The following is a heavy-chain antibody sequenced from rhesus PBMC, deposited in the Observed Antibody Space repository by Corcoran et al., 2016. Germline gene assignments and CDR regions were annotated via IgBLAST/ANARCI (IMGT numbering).Heavy chain of an antibody. D-gene: IGHD1-44*01. V-gene: IGHV1S2*01. CDR2: INPYRGNP. Sequence: QVHLVQSGAEVKKPGSSVKVSCTASGSPFTDSYIHWVRQAPRQGLEWMEGINPYRGNPNNSQKFQGRVTVTRDTSTSTAYMELSSLRSEDTAVYYCTRSAGRDWYFDLWGPGTPITISS. CDR3: TRSAGRDWYFDL. J-gene: IGHJ2*01. CDR1: GSPFTDSY.